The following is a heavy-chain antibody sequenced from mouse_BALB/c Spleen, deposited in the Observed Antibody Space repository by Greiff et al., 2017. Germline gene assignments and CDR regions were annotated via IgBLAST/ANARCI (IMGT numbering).Heavy chain of an antibody. CDR3: ARWGITDYFDY. Sequence: QVQLKESGAELMKPGASVKISCKATGYTFSSYWIEWVKQRPGHGLEWIGEILPGSGSTNYNEKFKGKATFTADTSSNTAYMQLSSLTSEDSAVYYCARWGITDYFDYWGQGTTLTVSS. CDR1: GYTFSSYW. J-gene: IGHJ2*01. D-gene: IGHD2-4*01. V-gene: IGHV1-9*01. CDR2: ILPGSGST.